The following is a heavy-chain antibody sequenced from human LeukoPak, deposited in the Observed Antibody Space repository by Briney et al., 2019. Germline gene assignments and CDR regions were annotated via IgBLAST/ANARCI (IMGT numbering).Heavy chain of an antibody. Sequence: GGSLRLSCAASRFTFSSYAMHWVRQAPGKGLEWVAVISYDGSNKYYADSVKGRFTISRDNSKNTLYLQMNSLRAEDTAVYYCARRTLLAIDYWGQGTLVTVSS. D-gene: IGHD3-3*01. CDR3: ARRTLLAIDY. J-gene: IGHJ4*02. CDR2: ISYDGSNK. V-gene: IGHV3-30-3*01. CDR1: RFTFSSYA.